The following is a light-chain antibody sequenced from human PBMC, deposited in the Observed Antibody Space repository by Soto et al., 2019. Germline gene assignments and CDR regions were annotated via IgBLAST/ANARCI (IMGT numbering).Light chain of an antibody. J-gene: IGKJ5*01. CDR1: QGIGNS. V-gene: IGKV1-27*01. Sequence: DIQMTQSPPSLSASVGDRVTITCRASQGIGNSLAWYQQHPGTVPKLLIYSASTLQAGVPSRFSGSGSGTDFTLTISSLQTEDVAAYYCQKYNTVPATFGQGTRLEIK. CDR2: SAS. CDR3: QKYNTVPAT.